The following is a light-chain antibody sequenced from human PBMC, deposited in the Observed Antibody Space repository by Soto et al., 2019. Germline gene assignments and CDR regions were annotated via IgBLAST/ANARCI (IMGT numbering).Light chain of an antibody. Sequence: EIVLTQSPGTLSLSPGERATLSCRASQSVSSSYLAWYQQKPGQAPRLLIYGASSRATGIPDRFSGSGSGTDFTLTISRLEPEDFAVYYCQQYGGSPPEYTFGQGTKVDIK. CDR1: QSVSSSY. J-gene: IGKJ2*01. CDR2: GAS. V-gene: IGKV3-20*01. CDR3: QQYGGSPPEYT.